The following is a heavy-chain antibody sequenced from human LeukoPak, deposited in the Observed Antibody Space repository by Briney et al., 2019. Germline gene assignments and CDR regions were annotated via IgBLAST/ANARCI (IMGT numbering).Heavy chain of an antibody. CDR1: GFTFSSYG. CDR3: AKVLGYCSSTSCYYDY. D-gene: IGHD2-2*01. V-gene: IGHV3-30*02. Sequence: GGSLRLSCAASGFTFSSYGMHWVRQAPGKGLEWVAFIRYDGSNKYYADSVRGRFTISRDNSKNTLYLQMNSLRAEDTAVYYCAKVLGYCSSTSCYYDYWGQGTLVTVSS. J-gene: IGHJ4*02. CDR2: IRYDGSNK.